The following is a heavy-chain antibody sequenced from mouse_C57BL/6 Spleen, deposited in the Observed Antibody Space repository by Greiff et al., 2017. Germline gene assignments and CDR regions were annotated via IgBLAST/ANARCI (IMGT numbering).Heavy chain of an antibody. CDR1: GYTFTSYW. CDR2: IYPGSGST. CDR3: ARGYYGSALAMDY. Sequence: VQLQQPGAELVKPGASVKMSCKASGYTFTSYWITWVKQRPGQGLEWIGDIYPGSGSTNYNEKFKSKATLTVDTSSSTAYMQLSSLTSEDSAVYYCARGYYGSALAMDYWGQGTSVTVSS. V-gene: IGHV1-55*01. D-gene: IGHD1-1*01. J-gene: IGHJ4*01.